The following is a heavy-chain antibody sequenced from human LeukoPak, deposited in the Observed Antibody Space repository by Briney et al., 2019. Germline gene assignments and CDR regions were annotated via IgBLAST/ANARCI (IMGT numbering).Heavy chain of an antibody. Sequence: ASVKVSCKTSGYTFTSYDSNWVRQATGQGLGWMGGVDGNRGRTDDAQKLLGRVTITRNTSISTAYMEMSRLTSEDTAVYYCARLYYYASSGYGSLDIWGHGTMVTVSS. CDR1: GYTFTSYD. CDR3: ARLYYYASSGYGSLDI. CDR2: VDGNRGRT. D-gene: IGHD3-22*01. V-gene: IGHV1-8*01. J-gene: IGHJ3*02.